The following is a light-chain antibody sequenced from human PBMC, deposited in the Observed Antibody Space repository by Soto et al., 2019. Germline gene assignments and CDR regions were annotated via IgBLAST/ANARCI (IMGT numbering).Light chain of an antibody. Sequence: EIVMTQSPVTLSVSPGGSATLSCRASQHVSSNFAWYRQKPGQAPTLLIYRASTRATGIPARFSGSGSGTEFTLTLSSLQSEDFAVYYCQQYNNWPYTFGQGTKLEIK. CDR3: QQYNNWPYT. CDR1: QHVSSN. V-gene: IGKV3-15*01. J-gene: IGKJ2*01. CDR2: RAS.